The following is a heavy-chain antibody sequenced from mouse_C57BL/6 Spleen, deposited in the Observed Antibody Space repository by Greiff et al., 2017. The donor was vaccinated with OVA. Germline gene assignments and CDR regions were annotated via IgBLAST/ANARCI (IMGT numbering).Heavy chain of an antibody. V-gene: IGHV1-75*01. Sequence: VQRVESGPELVKPGASVKISCKASGYTFTDYYINWVKQRPGQGLEWIGWIFPGSGSTYYNEKFKGKATLTVDKSSSTAYMLLSSLTSEDSAVYFCASYYGSSYEGAYAMDYWGQGTSVTVSS. CDR3: ASYYGSSYEGAYAMDY. CDR2: IFPGSGST. J-gene: IGHJ4*01. D-gene: IGHD1-1*01. CDR1: GYTFTDYY.